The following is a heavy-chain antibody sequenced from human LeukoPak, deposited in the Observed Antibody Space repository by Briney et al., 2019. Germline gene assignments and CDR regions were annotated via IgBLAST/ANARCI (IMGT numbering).Heavy chain of an antibody. J-gene: IGHJ6*03. D-gene: IGHD4-17*01. CDR3: ARILTTAKTSYYYYYMDV. Sequence: SETLYLTCAVYGGSFSGYYWSWIGQPPGQGLEWIGEINHSGSTNYTPSLKSRVTISVDTSKNQFSLKLSSVTAADTAVYYCARILTTAKTSYYYYYMDVWGKGTTVTVSS. CDR1: GGSFSGYY. CDR2: INHSGST. V-gene: IGHV4-34*01.